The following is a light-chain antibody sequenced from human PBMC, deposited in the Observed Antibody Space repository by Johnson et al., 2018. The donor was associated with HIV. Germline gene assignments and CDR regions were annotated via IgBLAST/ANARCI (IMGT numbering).Light chain of an antibody. CDR1: SSDMGNYA. CDR2: ENN. Sequence: QSVLTQPPSVSAAPGQKVTISCSGSSSDMGNYAVSWYQQLPGTAPKLLIYENNTRPSGIPDRFSGSKSGTSATLDITGLQTGDEAEYYCGTWDRSLSPHYVFGTGTQVTVL. V-gene: IGLV1-51*02. J-gene: IGLJ1*01. CDR3: GTWDRSLSPHYV.